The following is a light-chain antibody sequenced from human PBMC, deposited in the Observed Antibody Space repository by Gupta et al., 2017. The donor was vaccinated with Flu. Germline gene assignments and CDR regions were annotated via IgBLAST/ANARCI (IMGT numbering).Light chain of an antibody. Sequence: DIVLTQSPGTLSLSPGERATLSCRASQSVGNNYLAWYQQKPGQAPRLLIYGASSRPTAIPDRFSGSGSGTDFTLTISRLEPEDFAVYYCQQYGRSLTFGGGTKVEIK. CDR2: GAS. CDR1: QSVGNNY. J-gene: IGKJ4*01. V-gene: IGKV3-20*01. CDR3: QQYGRSLT.